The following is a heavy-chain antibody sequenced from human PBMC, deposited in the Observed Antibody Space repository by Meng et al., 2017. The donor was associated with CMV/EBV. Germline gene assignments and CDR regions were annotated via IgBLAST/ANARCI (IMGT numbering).Heavy chain of an antibody. CDR3: ARDQEVGAYGLDV. J-gene: IGHJ6*02. V-gene: IGHV3-30-3*01. D-gene: IGHD3-16*01. CDR1: IFTFSNYA. CDR2: ISYDGSNK. Sequence: GESLKISCAASIFTFSNYAMHWVRLAPGKGLEWVAVISYDGSNKYSADSVKGRFTISRDNSKNTLYLQMNSLRAEYTAVYYCARDQEVGAYGLDVWGQGTTVTVSS.